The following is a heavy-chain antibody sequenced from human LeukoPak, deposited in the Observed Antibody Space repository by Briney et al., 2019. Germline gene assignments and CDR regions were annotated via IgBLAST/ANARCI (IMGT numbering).Heavy chain of an antibody. D-gene: IGHD3-22*01. J-gene: IGHJ4*02. Sequence: GGSLRLSCAASGFTFDDYAMHWVRQAPGKGLEWVSLIGGDGGSTYYADSVKGRFTISRDNSKNSLYLQMNSLRTEDTALYYCAKVGQKTYYYDSSGYSLPFDYWGQGTLVTVSS. V-gene: IGHV3-43*02. CDR1: GFTFDDYA. CDR3: AKVGQKTYYYDSSGYSLPFDY. CDR2: IGGDGGST.